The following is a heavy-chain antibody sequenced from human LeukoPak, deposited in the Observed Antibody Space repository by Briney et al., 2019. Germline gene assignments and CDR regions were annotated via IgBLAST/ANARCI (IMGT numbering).Heavy chain of an antibody. J-gene: IGHJ4*02. Sequence: KPSGTPSLTCTVSCGSISSSGYYWGRIPQPPREGVEWIWRIYYSGSTYYNPSLKSRVTISLDTSQNQFSLKLSSVTAADTAVYYCARQQSCSGGTCYFYFDSWGQGTLVTVSS. V-gene: IGHV4-39*01. CDR3: ARQQSCSGGTCYFYFDS. CDR1: CGSISSSGYY. CDR2: IYYSGST. D-gene: IGHD2-15*01.